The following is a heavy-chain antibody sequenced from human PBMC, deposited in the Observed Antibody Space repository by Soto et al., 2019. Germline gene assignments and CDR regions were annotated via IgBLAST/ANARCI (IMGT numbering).Heavy chain of an antibody. CDR1: GFTFSSYA. CDR2: ISGSGGST. V-gene: IGHV3-23*01. CDR3: AKPSVPRPRKTVTFDF. D-gene: IGHD4-17*01. J-gene: IGHJ5*01. Sequence: EVQLLESGGGLVQPGGSLRLSCAASGFTFSSYAMSWVRQAPGKGLESVSAISGSGGSTYYADSVKGRFTISRDNSKNTLYLQMNSLRAEDTAVYYCAKPSVPRPRKTVTFDFWGQGTLVTVSS.